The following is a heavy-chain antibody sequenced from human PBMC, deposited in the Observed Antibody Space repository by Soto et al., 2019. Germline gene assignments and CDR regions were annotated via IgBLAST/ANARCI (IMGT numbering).Heavy chain of an antibody. CDR1: GFTFSSYA. D-gene: IGHD3-10*01. J-gene: IGHJ3*02. Sequence: EVQLLESGGGLVQPGGSLTLSCAASGFTFSSYAMSWVRQAPGKGLEWVSAISGSGGSTYYADSVKGRFTISRDNSKYTLYLQMNSLRAEDTAVYYCAKGITMVRGVRNAFAIWGQGTMVTVSS. CDR2: ISGSGGST. CDR3: AKGITMVRGVRNAFAI. V-gene: IGHV3-23*01.